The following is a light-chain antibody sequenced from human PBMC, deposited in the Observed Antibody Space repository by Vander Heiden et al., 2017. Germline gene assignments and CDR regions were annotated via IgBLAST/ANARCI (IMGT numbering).Light chain of an antibody. CDR2: VNSDGSH. V-gene: IGLV4-69*02. J-gene: IGLJ2*01. CDR1: SGHSSYA. CDR3: KTWGSGIQV. Sequence: LDPASLGASVRLTCTLSSGHSSYAISWHQQQPEKGPRYLMKVNSDGSHNKGDGIPDRLSGSTSGAERYLTNSNLQSEDEADYYCKTWGSGIQVFGGGTKLTVL.